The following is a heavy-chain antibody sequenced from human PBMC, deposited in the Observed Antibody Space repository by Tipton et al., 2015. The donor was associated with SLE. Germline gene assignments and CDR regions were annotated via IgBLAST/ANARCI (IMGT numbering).Heavy chain of an antibody. CDR3: ARPRIAAALFAFDI. V-gene: IGHV4-59*08. CDR2: INHSGST. D-gene: IGHD6-13*01. Sequence: TLSLTCTVSGDSISSHYWSWIRQPPGKGLEWIGEINHSGSTNYNPSLKSRVTISVDSSKNQFSLKLSSVTAADTAVYYCARPRIAAALFAFDIWGQGTMVTVSS. CDR1: GDSISSHY. J-gene: IGHJ3*02.